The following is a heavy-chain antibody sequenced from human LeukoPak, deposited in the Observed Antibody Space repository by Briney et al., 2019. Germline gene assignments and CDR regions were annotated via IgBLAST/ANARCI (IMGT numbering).Heavy chain of an antibody. CDR1: GFTFSSYA. Sequence: GGSLRLSCAASGFTFSSYAMSWVRQAPGKGLEWVSAISGSGGSTYYADSVKGRFTISRDNTKNTLYLQMNSLRAEDTAVYYCAKVLWFGELSPYYFDYWGQGTLVTVSS. CDR2: ISGSGGST. V-gene: IGHV3-23*01. CDR3: AKVLWFGELSPYYFDY. D-gene: IGHD3-10*01. J-gene: IGHJ4*02.